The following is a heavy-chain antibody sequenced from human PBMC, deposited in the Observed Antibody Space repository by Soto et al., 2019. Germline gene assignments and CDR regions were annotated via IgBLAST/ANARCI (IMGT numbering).Heavy chain of an antibody. J-gene: IGHJ4*02. CDR2: INPSGGST. CDR1: GYTFTSYY. V-gene: IGHV1-46*01. D-gene: IGHD6-19*01. CDR3: AREGVRGIAVAGTSVDY. Sequence: ASVKVSCKASGYTFTSYYMHWVRHAPGQGLEWMGIINPSGGSTSYAQKFQGRVTMTRDTSTSTVYMELSSLRSEDTAVYYCAREGVRGIAVAGTSVDYWGQGTLVTVSS.